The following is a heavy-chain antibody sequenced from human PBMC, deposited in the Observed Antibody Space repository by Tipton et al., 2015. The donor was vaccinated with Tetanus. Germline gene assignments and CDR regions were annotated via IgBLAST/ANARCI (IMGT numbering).Heavy chain of an antibody. Sequence: QLVQSGAEVKKPGSSVKVSCKASGGGFSKFAISWLRQAPGQGLEWVGGIIPIFGTAKYAQKFQGRVTITADESTSTAYMELSSLRSEDTAVYYCARKWDIVAVSAANYYGLDVWGQGTTVTVSS. J-gene: IGHJ6*02. D-gene: IGHD2-2*01. CDR2: IIPIFGTA. CDR3: ARKWDIVAVSAANYYGLDV. V-gene: IGHV1-69*01. CDR1: GGGFSKFA.